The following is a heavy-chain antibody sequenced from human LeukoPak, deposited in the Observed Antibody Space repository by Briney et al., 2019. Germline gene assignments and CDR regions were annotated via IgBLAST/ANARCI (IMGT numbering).Heavy chain of an antibody. Sequence: GESLKISCKTSGYSFPEYWIAWVRQVPGKGLEWMGIIYPGDSDTRESPSFQGQVTISADTFTSTAFLQWSSLKASDTAMYYCARPPPYNAGSYPNYWGQGTLVTVSS. D-gene: IGHD1-26*01. CDR3: ARPPPYNAGSYPNY. CDR2: IYPGDSDT. J-gene: IGHJ4*02. CDR1: GYSFPEYW. V-gene: IGHV5-51*01.